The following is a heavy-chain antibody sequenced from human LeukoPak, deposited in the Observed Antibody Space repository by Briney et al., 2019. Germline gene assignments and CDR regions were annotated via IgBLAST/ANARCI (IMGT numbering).Heavy chain of an antibody. CDR3: ARDTKGGNSFDY. J-gene: IGHJ4*02. D-gene: IGHD2-8*01. CDR2: IYYSGTT. Sequence: SETLSLTCTASGGFISDSYWSWIRQPPGKGLEWIGYIYYSGTTKYNPSLKSRVTISVDTSKNQFSLKLSSVTAADTAVYYCARDTKGGNSFDYWGQGTLVTVSS. CDR1: GGFISDSY. V-gene: IGHV4-59*12.